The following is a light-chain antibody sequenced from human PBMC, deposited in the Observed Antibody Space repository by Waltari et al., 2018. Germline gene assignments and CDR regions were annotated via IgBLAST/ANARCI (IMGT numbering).Light chain of an antibody. CDR2: VNSDGSH. Sequence: QLVLTQSPSAPASLGASVKLTCTLSSGHSNNIIAWLQQRPEKGPRYLMKVNSDGSHNKGDEIPDRFSGSSSGAERYLAISSVQSEDEADYYCQTGGHGTWVFGGGTTLTVL. V-gene: IGLV4-69*01. CDR3: QTGGHGTWV. CDR1: SGHSNNI. J-gene: IGLJ3*02.